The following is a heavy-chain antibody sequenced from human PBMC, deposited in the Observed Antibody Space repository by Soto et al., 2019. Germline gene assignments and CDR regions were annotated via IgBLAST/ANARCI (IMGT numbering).Heavy chain of an antibody. CDR1: GLTFNSHG. CDR3: ARGAEYQLLSRDYFYGMDV. Sequence: QVQLVEAGGGVVQPGRSLRLSCGASGLTFNSHGMHWVRQAPGKGLEWVAVISYEGSNNFYAESVKGRFTISRDNSKNTLYLQMNSLRREDTAVYYCARGAEYQLLSRDYFYGMDVWGQVTTVTVSS. J-gene: IGHJ6*02. D-gene: IGHD2-2*01. V-gene: IGHV3-30*03. CDR2: ISYEGSNN.